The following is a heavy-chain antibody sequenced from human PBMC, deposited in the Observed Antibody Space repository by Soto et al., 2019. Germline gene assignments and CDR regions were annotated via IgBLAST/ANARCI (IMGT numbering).Heavy chain of an antibody. Sequence: ASVKVSCKASGYTFTYYGMCSVRHAPGKGLEWMGWISAYNGNTKYAQKLQGRVTISVDTSKNQFSLTVTSVTAADTAVYYCARRIVATETFAYRGQGTLVTVSS. CDR1: GYTFTYYG. D-gene: IGHD5-12*01. CDR2: ISAYNGNT. V-gene: IGHV1-18*01. CDR3: ARRIVATETFAY. J-gene: IGHJ4*02.